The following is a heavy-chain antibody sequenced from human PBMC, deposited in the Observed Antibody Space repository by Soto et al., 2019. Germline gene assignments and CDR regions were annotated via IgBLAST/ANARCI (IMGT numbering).Heavy chain of an antibody. CDR3: SRQASDFWSGKPQYYMDV. D-gene: IGHD3-3*01. V-gene: IGHV3-73*01. J-gene: IGHJ6*03. CDR1: GFIFSGSA. Sequence: EVQLVESGGGLVQPGGSLKLSCAASGFIFSGSAMHWVRQASGKGLEWVGRIRSKGNNYATAYGASLKGRSTISRDDSKNTAYLQMNSLNTEDTAVYYCSRQASDFWSGKPQYYMDVWGKGTTVTVSS. CDR2: IRSKGNNYAT.